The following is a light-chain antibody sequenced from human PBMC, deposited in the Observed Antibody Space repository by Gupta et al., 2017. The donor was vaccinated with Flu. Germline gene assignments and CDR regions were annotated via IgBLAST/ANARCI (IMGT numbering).Light chain of an antibody. Sequence: DIQLTQSPSFLSASVGDRVTITCRASQGISNYLAWYQEKPGKAPKLLIYAASTLQSGVPSRFRGSGSGAEFTLTISSRQPEDFATYSCQQLNGYPFTFGKGTKVEIK. V-gene: IGKV1-9*01. CDR1: QGISNY. J-gene: IGKJ3*01. CDR2: AAS. CDR3: QQLNGYPFT.